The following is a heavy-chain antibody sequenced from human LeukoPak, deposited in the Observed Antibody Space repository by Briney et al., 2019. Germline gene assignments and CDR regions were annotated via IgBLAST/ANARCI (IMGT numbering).Heavy chain of an antibody. J-gene: IGHJ6*02. CDR2: ISYDGSNK. V-gene: IGHV3-30*04. D-gene: IGHD2-2*01. CDR1: GFTFSSYA. Sequence: GRSLRLSCAASGFTFSSYAMHWVRQAPGKGLEWVAVISYDGSNKYYAGSVKGRFTISRDNSKNSLYLQMNSLRAEDTAVYYCARDCSSTSSCYYYYGMDVWGQGTTVTVSS. CDR3: ARDCSSTSSCYYYYGMDV.